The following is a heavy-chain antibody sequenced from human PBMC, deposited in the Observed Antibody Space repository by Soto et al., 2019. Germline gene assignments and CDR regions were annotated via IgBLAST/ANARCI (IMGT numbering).Heavy chain of an antibody. CDR2: IYSGGST. D-gene: IGHD2-2*01. J-gene: IGHJ6*03. V-gene: IGHV3-53*04. Sequence: EVQLVESGGGLVQPGGSLRLSCAASGFTVSSNYMSWVRQAPGKGLEWVSVIYSGGSTYYADSVKGRFTISRHNSKNTLYLRMNSLRAEDTAVYYCARVGVVPAAMLFDYYYYYMDVWGKGTTVTVSS. CDR3: ARVGVVPAAMLFDYYYYYMDV. CDR1: GFTVSSNY.